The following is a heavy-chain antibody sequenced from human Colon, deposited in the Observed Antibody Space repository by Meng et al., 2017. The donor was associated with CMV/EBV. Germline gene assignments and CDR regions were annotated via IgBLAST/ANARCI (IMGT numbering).Heavy chain of an antibody. CDR1: GYTSTLSDYY. Sequence: QVQLVQSGAAVKKPGASVKVSCKASGYTSTLSDYYIHWVRQAPGQGREWMGRINPSNGDTDYAQRFQGRVTVTRDTSISTVYMEVNSLTSDDTAVYYCTREGFDYWGQGALVTVSS. J-gene: IGHJ4*02. CDR3: TREGFDY. V-gene: IGHV1-2*06. CDR2: INPSNGDT.